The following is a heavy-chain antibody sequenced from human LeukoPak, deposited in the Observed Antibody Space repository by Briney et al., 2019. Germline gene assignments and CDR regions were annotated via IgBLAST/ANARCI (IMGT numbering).Heavy chain of an antibody. J-gene: IGHJ3*02. CDR2: ISAYNGKT. Sequence: GASVKVSCKASGYEFSSYGISWVRQAPGQGLEWMGWISAYNGKTKYAEKFQGRLTMTTETSTSIAYMELRSLTSGDTAVYYCAKDSPRDDYVRGSYRYSRRGLDIWVQGTLVTASS. D-gene: IGHD3-16*02. V-gene: IGHV1-18*01. CDR1: GYEFSSYG. CDR3: AKDSPRDDYVRGSYRYSRRGLDI.